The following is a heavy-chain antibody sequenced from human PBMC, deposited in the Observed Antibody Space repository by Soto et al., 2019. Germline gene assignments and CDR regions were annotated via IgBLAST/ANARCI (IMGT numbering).Heavy chain of an antibody. Sequence: QVQLVQSGPEVKTPGASVRVSCKSSGYTFGAYYIHWVRQAPGQGLEWMGWVSPLSGGTNIAQRFQGRLKLPTDASINTVFMELSSLRSGDTALYFCAREFDSGDLGLDLWGQGTTVSVS. CDR1: GYTFGAYY. D-gene: IGHD2-21*01. CDR3: AREFDSGDLGLDL. CDR2: VSPLSGGT. V-gene: IGHV1-2*02. J-gene: IGHJ6*02.